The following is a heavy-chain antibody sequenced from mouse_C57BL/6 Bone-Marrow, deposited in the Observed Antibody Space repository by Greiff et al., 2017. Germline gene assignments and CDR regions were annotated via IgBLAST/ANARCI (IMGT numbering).Heavy chain of an antibody. V-gene: IGHV1-69*01. D-gene: IGHD2-4*01. CDR1: GYTFTSYW. J-gene: IGHJ1*03. CDR3: ARRIYDYFSYWYVDV. Sequence: QVQLQQPGAELVMPGASVKLSCKASGYTFTSYWMHWVKQRPGQGLEWIGEIDPSDSYTNYNQKFKGKSTLTVDKSSSTAYMQLSSLTSEDSAVYYCARRIYDYFSYWYVDVWGTGTTVTVSS. CDR2: IDPSDSYT.